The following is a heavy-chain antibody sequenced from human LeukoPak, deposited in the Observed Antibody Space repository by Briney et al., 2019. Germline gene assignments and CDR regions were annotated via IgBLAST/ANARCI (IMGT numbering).Heavy chain of an antibody. CDR2: ISAYNGNT. D-gene: IGHD4-17*01. CDR3: ARAVMDYGDYEGGY. CDR1: GYTFTSYG. V-gene: IGHV1-18*01. Sequence: ASVKVSCKASGYTFTSYGISCVRQAPGQGLEWMGWISAYNGNTNYAQKLQGRVTMTTDTSTSTAYMELRSLRSDDTAVYYCARAVMDYGDYEGGYWGQGTLVTVSS. J-gene: IGHJ4*02.